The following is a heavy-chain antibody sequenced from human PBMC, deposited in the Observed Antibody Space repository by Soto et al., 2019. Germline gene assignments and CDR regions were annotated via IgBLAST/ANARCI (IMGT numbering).Heavy chain of an antibody. D-gene: IGHD3-10*01. CDR3: ARGYYGSGSHAPANYYYYYGMAV. CDR2: IIPIFGTA. J-gene: IGHJ6*02. V-gene: IGHV1-69*06. CDR1: GGTFSSYA. Sequence: QVQLVQSGAEVKKPGSSVKVSCKASGGTFSSYAISWVRQAPGQGLEWMGGIIPIFGTANYAQKFQGRVTITADKSTSTAYMELSSLRSEDTAVYYCARGYYGSGSHAPANYYYYYGMAVWGQGTTVTVSS.